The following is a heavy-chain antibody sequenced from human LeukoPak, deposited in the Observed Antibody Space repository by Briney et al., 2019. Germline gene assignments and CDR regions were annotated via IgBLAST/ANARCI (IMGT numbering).Heavy chain of an antibody. CDR2: ISSSGSTL. CDR3: ARRRDFFYC. Sequence: PGGSLRLSCAASGFILSDYYMSWIRQAPGEGLECISYISSSGSTLFYADSVKGRFTISRDNAKNSLFLQMNSLRAEVWAVYYCARRRDFFYCCVQGTLVTVCS. V-gene: IGHV3-11*01. CDR1: GFILSDYY. J-gene: IGHJ4*02.